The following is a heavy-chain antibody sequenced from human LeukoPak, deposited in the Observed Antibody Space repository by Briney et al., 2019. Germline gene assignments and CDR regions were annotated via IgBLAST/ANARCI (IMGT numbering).Heavy chain of an antibody. V-gene: IGHV3-53*05. CDR1: GFTVSSNY. CDR2: IYSGGST. CDR3: VKIVMAGGYFDY. Sequence: GGSLRLSCAASGFTVSSNYMSWVRQAPGKGLEWVSVIYSGGSTYYADSVEGRFTISRDNSKNTLYFQMSSLRPEDTAVYYCVKIVMAGGYFDYWGQGTLVTVSS. J-gene: IGHJ4*02. D-gene: IGHD3-16*01.